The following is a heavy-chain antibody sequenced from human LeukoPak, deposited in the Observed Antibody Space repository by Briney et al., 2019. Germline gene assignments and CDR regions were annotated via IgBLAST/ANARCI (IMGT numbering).Heavy chain of an antibody. Sequence: GGSLRLSCAASGFTFSSYWRNWLRQAPGKGLEWVANIKPDGSDQYYVDSVKGRFTISRDNAKNSLYLQMNSLRAEDTAVYYCARENFQYWAQGTLVTVSS. V-gene: IGHV3-7*04. J-gene: IGHJ4*02. CDR1: GFTFSSYW. CDR3: ARENFQY. CDR2: IKPDGSDQ.